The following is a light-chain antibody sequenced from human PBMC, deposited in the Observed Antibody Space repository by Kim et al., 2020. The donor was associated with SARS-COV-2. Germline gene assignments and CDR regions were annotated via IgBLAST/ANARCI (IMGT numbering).Light chain of an antibody. Sequence: SVGDRVIINCRTSQSISSHLNWYQQKPRKGPKLLVFAASNLQSGVPSMFSCSGSGTEFTLTIRALQPEDSATYYCQQGYSSPHITFGRGTRLEIK. CDR2: AAS. J-gene: IGKJ5*01. V-gene: IGKV1-39*01. CDR1: QSISSH. CDR3: QQGYSSPHIT.